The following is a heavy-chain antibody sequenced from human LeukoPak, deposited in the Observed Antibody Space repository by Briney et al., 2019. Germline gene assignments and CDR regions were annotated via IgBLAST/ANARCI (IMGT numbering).Heavy chain of an antibody. Sequence: SETLSLTCAVYGGSFSGYYWSWIRQPPGKGLEWIGEINHSGSTNYNPSLKSRVTISVDTSKNQFSLKLSSVTAADTAVYYCACIAVAGISYWGQGTLVTVSS. CDR1: GGSFSGYY. CDR3: ACIAVAGISY. D-gene: IGHD6-19*01. CDR2: INHSGST. V-gene: IGHV4-34*01. J-gene: IGHJ4*02.